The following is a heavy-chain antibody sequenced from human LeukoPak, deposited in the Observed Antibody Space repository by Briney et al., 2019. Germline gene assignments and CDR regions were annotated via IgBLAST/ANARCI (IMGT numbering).Heavy chain of an antibody. Sequence: ASVKVSCKASGYTFTSYAMHWVRQAPGQRLEWMGWINAGNGNTKYSQKFQGRVTITRDTSASTAYMELSSLRSEDMAVYYCARERDYGSRFDPWGQGTLVTVSS. V-gene: IGHV1-3*01. CDR3: ARERDYGSRFDP. CDR1: GYTFTSYA. J-gene: IGHJ5*02. D-gene: IGHD3-10*01. CDR2: INAGNGNT.